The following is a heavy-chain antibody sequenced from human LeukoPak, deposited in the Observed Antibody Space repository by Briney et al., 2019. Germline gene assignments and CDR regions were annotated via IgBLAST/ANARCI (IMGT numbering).Heavy chain of an antibody. CDR1: GYTFTSYD. V-gene: IGHV1-8*01. CDR2: MNPNSGNT. D-gene: IGHD4-11*01. CDR3: ARASQVTDAFDI. J-gene: IGHJ3*02. Sequence: ASVKVSCKASGYTFTSYDINWVRQATGQGLEWMGWMNPNSGNTGYAQKFQGRVTMTRNTPISTAYMELSSLRSEDTAVYYCARASQVTDAFDIWGQGTMVTVSS.